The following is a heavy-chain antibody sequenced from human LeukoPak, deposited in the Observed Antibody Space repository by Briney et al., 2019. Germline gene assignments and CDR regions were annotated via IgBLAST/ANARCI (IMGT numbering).Heavy chain of an antibody. CDR2: FDPEDGET. CDR3: ARVVMITFGGVIVFDY. J-gene: IGHJ4*02. D-gene: IGHD3-16*02. CDR1: GYTLTELS. V-gene: IGHV1-24*01. Sequence: ASVKVSCKVSGYTLTELSMHWVRQAPGKGLEWMGGFDPEDGETIYAQKFQGRVTMTEDTSTDTAYMELSSLRSEDTAVYYCARVVMITFGGVIVFDYWGQGTLVTVSS.